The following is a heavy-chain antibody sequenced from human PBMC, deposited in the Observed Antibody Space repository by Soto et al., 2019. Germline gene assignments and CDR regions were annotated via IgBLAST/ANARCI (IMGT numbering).Heavy chain of an antibody. J-gene: IGHJ4*02. CDR2: IYYSGST. CDR1: GGSISSGDYY. V-gene: IGHV4-30-4*01. Sequence: PSETLSLTCTVSGGSISSGDYYWSWIRQPPGKGLEWIGYIYYSGSTYYNPSLKSRVTISVDTSKNQFSLKLSSVTAADTAVYYCARRGYSYGTTIDYWGQGTLVTVSS. CDR3: ARRGYSYGTTIDY. D-gene: IGHD5-18*01.